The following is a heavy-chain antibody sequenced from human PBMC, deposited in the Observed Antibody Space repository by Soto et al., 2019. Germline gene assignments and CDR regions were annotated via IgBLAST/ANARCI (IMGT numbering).Heavy chain of an antibody. CDR2: ISYDGSNK. CDR1: GFTFSSYA. CDR3: ARGCSGGSCYSFYYYYGMDV. Sequence: GGSLRLSCAASGFTFSSYAMHWVRQAPGKGLEWVAVISYDGSNKYYADSVKGRFTISRDNSKNTLYLQMNSLRAEDTAVYYCARGCSGGSCYSFYYYYGMDVWGQGTTVTVSS. J-gene: IGHJ6*02. V-gene: IGHV3-30-3*01. D-gene: IGHD2-15*01.